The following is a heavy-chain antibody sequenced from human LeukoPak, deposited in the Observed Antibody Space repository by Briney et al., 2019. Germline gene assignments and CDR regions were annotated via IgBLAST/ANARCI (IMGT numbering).Heavy chain of an antibody. D-gene: IGHD3-10*01. J-gene: IGHJ6*03. CDR2: IYTSGST. Sequence: SSETLSLTCTVSGDSISSYYWSWIRQPPGKGLEWIGRIYTSGSTNYNPSLKSRVTMSVDTSKNQFSLKLSSVTAADTAVYYCARGFAELFGDYYYYYMDVWGKGTTVTVSS. CDR1: GDSISSYY. V-gene: IGHV4-4*07. CDR3: ARGFAELFGDYYYYYMDV.